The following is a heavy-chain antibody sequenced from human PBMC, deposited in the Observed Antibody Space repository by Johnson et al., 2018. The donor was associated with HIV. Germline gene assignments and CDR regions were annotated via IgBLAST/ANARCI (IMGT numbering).Heavy chain of an antibody. CDR3: AKVVTASTSWLDDALDI. Sequence: QVQLVESGGGVVQPGKSLTLSCVGSGLSFSNFGIHWVRQAPGKGLEWVAVIWYDGSNKYYGDSVKGRFTISRDNSKNALYLQMNSLRAEDTAVYYCAKVVTASTSWLDDALDIWGQGTMVTVSS. V-gene: IGHV3-33*06. CDR2: IWYDGSNK. J-gene: IGHJ3*02. CDR1: GLSFSNFG. D-gene: IGHD6-13*01.